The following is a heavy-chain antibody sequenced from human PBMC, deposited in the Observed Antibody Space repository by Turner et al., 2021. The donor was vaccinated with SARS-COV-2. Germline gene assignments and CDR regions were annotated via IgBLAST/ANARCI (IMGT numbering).Heavy chain of an antibody. CDR2: IYYSGST. J-gene: IGHJ4*02. CDR3: ARGFDY. CDR1: GVSISSYY. Sequence: QVQLQESGPGLVKPSETLSLACTASGVSISSYYWSWIRQPPGKGLEWIGYIYYSGSTNYNPSLKSRVTISVDTSKNQFSLKVSSVTAADTAVYYCARGFDYWGQGTLVTVSS. V-gene: IGHV4-59*01.